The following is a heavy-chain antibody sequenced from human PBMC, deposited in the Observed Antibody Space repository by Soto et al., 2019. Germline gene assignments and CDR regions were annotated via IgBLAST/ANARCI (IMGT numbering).Heavy chain of an antibody. Sequence: ESLKISCKGSGYSLTSYWIGWVRQMPGKGLGWMGIIYPGDSDTRYSPSFQGQVTISADKSISTAYLQWSSLKASDTAMYYCARHRGEQSPFAARHGMDVWGQGTTVTVSS. CDR2: IYPGDSDT. CDR3: ARHRGEQSPFAARHGMDV. CDR1: GYSLTSYW. V-gene: IGHV5-51*01. D-gene: IGHD3-10*01. J-gene: IGHJ6*02.